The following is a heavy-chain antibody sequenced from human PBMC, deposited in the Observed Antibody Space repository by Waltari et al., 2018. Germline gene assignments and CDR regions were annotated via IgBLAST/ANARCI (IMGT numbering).Heavy chain of an antibody. V-gene: IGHV4-31*03. CDR1: TGSISSGGYY. D-gene: IGHD3-3*01. J-gene: IGHJ5*02. CDR3: ATLYDFWSGSSPTGWFDP. Sequence: QVQLQESGPGLVKPSQTLSLTCTVSTGSISSGGYYWSWIRQHPGKGLEWIGYIYYSGSTYDNPSLKIRVTISVDTSKNQFSLKLSSVTAADTAVYYCATLYDFWSGSSPTGWFDPWGQGTLVTVSS. CDR2: IYYSGST.